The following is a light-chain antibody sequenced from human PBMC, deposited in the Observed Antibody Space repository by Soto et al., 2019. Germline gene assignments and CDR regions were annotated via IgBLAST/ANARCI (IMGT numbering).Light chain of an antibody. Sequence: QSALTQPASVSGSPGQSITISCTGTSSDVGGYNYVSWYQQHPGKVTKLIIYEVSNRPSGVSSRFSGSKSGHTASLTISGLQAEDEADYYCLSYTSSSTLYVFGAGTKLTVL. J-gene: IGLJ1*01. CDR1: SSDVGGYNY. CDR3: LSYTSSSTLYV. V-gene: IGLV2-14*01. CDR2: EVS.